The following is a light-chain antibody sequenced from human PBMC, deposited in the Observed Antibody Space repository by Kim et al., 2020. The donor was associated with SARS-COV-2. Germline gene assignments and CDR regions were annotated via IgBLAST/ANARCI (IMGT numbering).Light chain of an antibody. V-gene: IGLV3-21*01. CDR3: QVWDTDTDDYV. Sequence: SYELTQPPSVSVAPGQTARITCGGNNIGGHSVHWYQQKPGQAPVLVIYYDSDRPSGIPERFSGSKAATMATLTISRVEAGDEADYYCQVWDTDTDDYVFGTGTKVTVL. CDR2: YDS. J-gene: IGLJ1*01. CDR1: NIGGHS.